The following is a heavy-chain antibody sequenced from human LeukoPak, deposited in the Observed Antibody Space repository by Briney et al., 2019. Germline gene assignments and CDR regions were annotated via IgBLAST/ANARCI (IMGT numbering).Heavy chain of an antibody. Sequence: SETLSLTCTVSAASISSGGYYWTWIRQHPGKGLEWIGYSYNSGSTYYNPSLKSRVTISVDTSKNQFSLKLSSVTAADTAVYYCARCDLMGASDFDYWGQGTLVTVSS. J-gene: IGHJ4*02. V-gene: IGHV4-31*03. CDR2: SYNSGST. D-gene: IGHD1-26*01. CDR1: AASISSGGYY. CDR3: ARCDLMGASDFDY.